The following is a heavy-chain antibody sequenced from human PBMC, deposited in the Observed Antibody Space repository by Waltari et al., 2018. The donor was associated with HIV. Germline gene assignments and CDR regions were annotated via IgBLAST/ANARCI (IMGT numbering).Heavy chain of an antibody. CDR2: IYSSGNT. CDR1: GGSISNGSYY. J-gene: IGHJ6*02. V-gene: IGHV4-61*02. Sequence: QVQLQESGPGLVKPSQTLSLTCTVSGGSISNGSYYWNWIRQPAGKGLEWIGRIYSSGNTNYNPSLKSRVTISVDTSKNQFSLKPSSVTAADTAVYYCARGRFEGYILYYYYGMDVWGQGTTVSVSS. CDR3: ARGRFEGYILYYYYGMDV. D-gene: IGHD5-12*01.